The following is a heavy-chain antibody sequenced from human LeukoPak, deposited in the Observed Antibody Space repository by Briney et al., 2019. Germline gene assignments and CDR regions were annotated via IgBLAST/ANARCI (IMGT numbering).Heavy chain of an antibody. D-gene: IGHD1-26*01. CDR2: IYHSGSA. Sequence: SETLSLTCAVSGGSISSSNWWSWVRQPPGKGLEWIGEIYHSGSANYNPSLKSRVTISVDKSKNQLSLKLNSVTAADTAVYYCARWSGVVGTARGWYFDLWGRGTLVTVSS. CDR3: ARWSGVVGTARGWYFDL. CDR1: GGSISSSNW. V-gene: IGHV4-4*02. J-gene: IGHJ2*01.